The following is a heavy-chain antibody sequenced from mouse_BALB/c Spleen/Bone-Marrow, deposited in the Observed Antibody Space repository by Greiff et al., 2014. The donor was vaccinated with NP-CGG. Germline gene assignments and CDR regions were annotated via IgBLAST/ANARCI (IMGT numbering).Heavy chain of an antibody. Sequence: QVQLQQSGAELVRPGASVTLSCKASGYTFTDYEIHWVKQTPVHGLEWIGAIDPETGGNAYNQKFKGKATLTADKSSSTAYMDLRSLTSEDSAVYYCTRNWDDYFDYWGQGTTLTVSS. D-gene: IGHD4-1*01. CDR3: TRNWDDYFDY. CDR1: GYTFTDYE. V-gene: IGHV1-15*01. CDR2: IDPETGGN. J-gene: IGHJ2*01.